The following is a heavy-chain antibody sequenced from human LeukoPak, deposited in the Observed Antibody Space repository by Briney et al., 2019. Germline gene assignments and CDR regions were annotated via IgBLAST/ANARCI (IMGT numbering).Heavy chain of an antibody. Sequence: PSETLSLTCTVSGGSISNYYWTWIRQPPGKGLEWIGYIYYSGSTNYNPSLKSRVTISVDTSKNQFSLKLTSVTAADTAVYYCAREPLKYSSTHPYYYYMDVWGKGTTVTVSS. CDR2: IYYSGST. V-gene: IGHV4-59*12. CDR3: AREPLKYSSTHPYYYYMDV. CDR1: GGSISNYY. J-gene: IGHJ6*03. D-gene: IGHD6-13*01.